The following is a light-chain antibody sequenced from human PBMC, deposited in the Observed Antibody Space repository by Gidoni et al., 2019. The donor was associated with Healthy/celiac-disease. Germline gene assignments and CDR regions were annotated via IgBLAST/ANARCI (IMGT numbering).Light chain of an antibody. Sequence: EIVLTQSPGTLSLSPGERATLSCRASQSVSSSYLAWYQQNPGQAPRLLIYGASSRATGIPDRSSGSGSGTDFTLTISRLEPEDFAVYYCQQYGSSPPLTFGGGTKVEI. J-gene: IGKJ4*01. V-gene: IGKV3-20*01. CDR1: QSVSSSY. CDR2: GAS. CDR3: QQYGSSPPLT.